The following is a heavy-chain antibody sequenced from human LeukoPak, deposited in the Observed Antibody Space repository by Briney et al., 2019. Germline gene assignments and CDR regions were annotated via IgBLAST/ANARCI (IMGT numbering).Heavy chain of an antibody. CDR2: INHSGST. J-gene: IGHJ3*02. CDR3: ARAYYYDSSGYQNDAFDI. Sequence: SETLSLTCTVSGGSISSSSYYWSWIRQPPGKGLEWIGEINHSGSTNYNPSLKSRVTISVDTSKNQFSLKLSSVTAADTAVYYCARAYYYDSSGYQNDAFDIWGQGTMVTVSS. V-gene: IGHV4-39*07. CDR1: GGSISSSSYY. D-gene: IGHD3-22*01.